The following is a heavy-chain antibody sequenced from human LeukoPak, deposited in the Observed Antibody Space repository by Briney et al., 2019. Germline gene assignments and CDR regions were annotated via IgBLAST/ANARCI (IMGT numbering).Heavy chain of an antibody. D-gene: IGHD1-26*01. CDR3: TIDEWELPGY. CDR1: GYTFTDYY. CDR2: INPKSGAT. J-gene: IGHJ4*02. Sequence: ASVKVSCKTSGYTFTDYYIHWVRQAPGQGLEWMGWINPKSGATDFAQKSQGRITLTRDTSITTAHMEMNRPTSDDTAVYFCTIDEWELPGYWGQGTRVTVAT. V-gene: IGHV1-2*02.